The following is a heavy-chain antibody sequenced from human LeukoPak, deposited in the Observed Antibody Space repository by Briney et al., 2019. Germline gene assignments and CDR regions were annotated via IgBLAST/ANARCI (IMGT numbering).Heavy chain of an antibody. V-gene: IGHV3-74*01. CDR2: IKTDGSIT. CDR3: AKVMYPHYYDSSGYIY. Sequence: GGSLRLSCAASGFSFSVYWMHWVRQAPGKGPVWVSRIKTDGSITDYADFVKGRFTISRDNAKNTLYLQMNSLRAEDTAVYYCAKVMYPHYYDSSGYIYWGQGTLVTVSS. CDR1: GFSFSVYW. J-gene: IGHJ4*02. D-gene: IGHD3-22*01.